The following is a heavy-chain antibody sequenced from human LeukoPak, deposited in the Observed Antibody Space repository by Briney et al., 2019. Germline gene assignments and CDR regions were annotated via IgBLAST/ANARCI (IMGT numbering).Heavy chain of an antibody. Sequence: GGSLRLSCAASGFTFTSNSVNWVRQAPGKGLEWVSSISSSGSYVDYADSVRGRFTITRDNAKNSLYLQMNSLRTEDTAVYYCARVDLRAAYFDYWGQGTLVTVSS. J-gene: IGHJ4*02. CDR2: ISSSGSYV. D-gene: IGHD2-15*01. CDR1: GFTFTSNS. V-gene: IGHV3-21*01. CDR3: ARVDLRAAYFDY.